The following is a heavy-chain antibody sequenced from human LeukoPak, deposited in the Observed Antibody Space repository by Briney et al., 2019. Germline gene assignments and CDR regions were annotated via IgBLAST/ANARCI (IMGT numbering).Heavy chain of an antibody. CDR3: ARDGGSAWFLDY. V-gene: IGHV3-7*01. D-gene: IGHD6-19*01. J-gene: IGHJ4*02. CDR1: GFTFSSYW. Sequence: PGGSLRLSCAASGFTFSSYWMSWVRQAPGKGLEWVANIKKDGSEKYYVDSVKGRFTISRDNAKTSLYLQMNSLRAEDTAVYYCARDGGSAWFLDYWGQGTLVTVSS. CDR2: IKKDGSEK.